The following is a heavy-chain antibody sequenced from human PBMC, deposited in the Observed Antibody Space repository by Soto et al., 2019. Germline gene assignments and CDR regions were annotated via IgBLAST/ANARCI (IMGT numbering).Heavy chain of an antibody. CDR1: GGSISSYY. CDR2: IYYSGST. CDR3: ARGGKVRGVIIFSGSYYFDY. Sequence: SETLSLTCTVSGGSISSYYWSWIRQPPGKGLEWIGYIYYSGSTNYNPSLKSRVTISVDTSKNQFSLKLSSVTAADTAVYYCARGGKVRGVIIFSGSYYFDYWGQGTLVTVSS. D-gene: IGHD3-10*01. V-gene: IGHV4-59*12. J-gene: IGHJ4*02.